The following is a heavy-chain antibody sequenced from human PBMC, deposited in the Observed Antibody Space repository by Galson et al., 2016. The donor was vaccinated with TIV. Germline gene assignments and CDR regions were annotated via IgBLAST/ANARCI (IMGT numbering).Heavy chain of an antibody. CDR1: GFTFNNYA. J-gene: IGHJ3*02. D-gene: IGHD4-23*01. CDR2: ISGSGGIT. Sequence: SLRLSCAASGFTFNNYAMHWVRQAPGKGPEWVSGISGSGGITYIAESVKGRFAISRDNSRDTLYLQLNSLRAEDTAVYYCAKRRNYGGDALESWGQGTMVTVSS. V-gene: IGHV3-23*01. CDR3: AKRRNYGGDALES.